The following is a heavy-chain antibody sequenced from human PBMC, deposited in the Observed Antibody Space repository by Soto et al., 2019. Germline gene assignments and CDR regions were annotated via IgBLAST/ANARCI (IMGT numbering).Heavy chain of an antibody. CDR3: ARQWIGTYGWFDP. J-gene: IGHJ5*02. D-gene: IGHD1-7*01. CDR2: INAGNGNT. Sequence: GASVKVSCKASGYTFTSYAMHWVRQAPGQRLEWMGWINAGNGNTKYSQKFQGRVTITRDTSASTAYMELGSLRSEDTAVYYCARQWIGTYGWFDPWGQGTLVTVSS. CDR1: GYTFTSYA. V-gene: IGHV1-3*01.